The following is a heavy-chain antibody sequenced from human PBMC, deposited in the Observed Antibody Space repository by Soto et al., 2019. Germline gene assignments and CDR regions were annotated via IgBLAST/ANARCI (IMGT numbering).Heavy chain of an antibody. Sequence: ETLSLTCTVSGGSISSYYWSWIRQPAGKGLEWIGRIYTSGSTNYNPSLKSRVTMSVDTSKNQFSLKLSSVTAADTAVYYCAGSLPVVVIPFSYGMDVWGQGTTVTVSS. CDR1: GGSISSYY. J-gene: IGHJ6*02. CDR2: IYTSGST. V-gene: IGHV4-4*07. CDR3: AGSLPVVVIPFSYGMDV. D-gene: IGHD3-22*01.